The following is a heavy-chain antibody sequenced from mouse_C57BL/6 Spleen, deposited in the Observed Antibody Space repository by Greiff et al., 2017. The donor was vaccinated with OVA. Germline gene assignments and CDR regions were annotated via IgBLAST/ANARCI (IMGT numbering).Heavy chain of an antibody. J-gene: IGHJ3*01. D-gene: IGHD2-14*01. CDR3: AREGTTGPPWFAY. CDR2: IYPGDGDT. Sequence: QVQLQQSGAELVKPGASVKISCKASGYAFSSYWMNWVKQRPGQGLEWIGQIYPGDGDTNYTGKFKGKATLTAAKSSSTAYMQLSSLTSEDSAVYFCAREGTTGPPWFAYWGQGTLVTVSA. V-gene: IGHV1-80*01. CDR1: GYAFSSYW.